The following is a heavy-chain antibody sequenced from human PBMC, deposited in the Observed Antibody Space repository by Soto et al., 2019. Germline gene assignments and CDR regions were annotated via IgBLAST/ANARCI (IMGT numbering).Heavy chain of an antibody. Sequence: ESGGGLVKPGGSLRVSCAASGFTFSTYTMTWVRQAPGKGLEWVASISAPSTYIYYADSVKGRFTISRDNTKNSLFLQMNSLRAEDTVVYHCAREVRRSWFDPWGPGTLVTVSS. CDR1: GFTFSTYT. CDR3: AREVRRSWFDP. V-gene: IGHV3-21*01. CDR2: ISAPSTYI. J-gene: IGHJ5*02.